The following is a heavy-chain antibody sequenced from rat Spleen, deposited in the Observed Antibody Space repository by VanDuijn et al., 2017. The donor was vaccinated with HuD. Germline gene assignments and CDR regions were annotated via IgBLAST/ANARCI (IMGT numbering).Heavy chain of an antibody. CDR2: ISSGGRT. J-gene: IGHJ3*01. CDR3: TRDHYYDDYYHHNWFAY. CDR1: GFSLTTNG. V-gene: IGHV2S12*01. Sequence: QVQLKESGPGLVQPSQTLSLTCSVSGFSLTTNGVSWVRQPPGKGLEWIAAISSGGRTYYNSALKSRLSISRDTSKSQVFLKVNSLQTEDTAIYFCTRDHYYDDYYHHNWFAYWGQGTLATVSS. D-gene: IGHD1-12*03.